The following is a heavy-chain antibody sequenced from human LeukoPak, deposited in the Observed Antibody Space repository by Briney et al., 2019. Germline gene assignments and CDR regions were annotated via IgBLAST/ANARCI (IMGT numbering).Heavy chain of an antibody. CDR2: TSAGGDIT. CDR3: AYLDSSGFYYGRLRY. Sequence: GGSLRLSCAASGFTFSDHAMTWVRQALAKGLESVSSTSAGGDITHYAESVKGRFTISRDNSKSTLYLQMNSLRAEDTAIYFCAYLDSSGFYYGRLRYWGQGTPVTVSS. CDR1: GFTFSDHA. D-gene: IGHD3-22*01. V-gene: IGHV3-23*01. J-gene: IGHJ4*02.